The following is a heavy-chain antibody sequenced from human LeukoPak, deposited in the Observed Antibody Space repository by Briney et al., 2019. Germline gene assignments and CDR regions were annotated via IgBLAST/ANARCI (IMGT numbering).Heavy chain of an antibody. J-gene: IGHJ4*02. D-gene: IGHD3-22*01. CDR1: GGSISSSSYY. V-gene: IGHV4-39*01. Sequence: SETLSLTCTVSGGSISSSSYYWGWIRQPPGKGLEWIGSIYYSGSTYYNPSLKSRVTISVDTSKNQFSLKLSSVTAADTAVYYCAASADYYDSSGYYYNDYWGQGTLVTVSS. CDR3: AASADYYDSSGYYYNDY. CDR2: IYYSGST.